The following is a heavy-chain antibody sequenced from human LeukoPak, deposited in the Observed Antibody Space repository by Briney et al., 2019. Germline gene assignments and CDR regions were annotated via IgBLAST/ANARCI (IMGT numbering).Heavy chain of an antibody. D-gene: IGHD6-13*01. CDR1: GFIFDDYA. Sequence: PGRSLRLSCAASGFIFDDYAMHWVRQVPGKGLEWVSGISWNSGKIDYADSVKGRFTISRDNAKNSLYLQMNSLRVEDMALYYCAKDRGYSSSFFEIWGQGTLVTVSS. V-gene: IGHV3-9*03. CDR3: AKDRGYSSSFFEI. J-gene: IGHJ4*02. CDR2: ISWNSGKI.